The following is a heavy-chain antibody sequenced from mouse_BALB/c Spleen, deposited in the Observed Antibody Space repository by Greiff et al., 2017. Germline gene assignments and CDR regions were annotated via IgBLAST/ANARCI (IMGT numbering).Heavy chain of an antibody. J-gene: IGHJ4*01. CDR1: GFSLTSYG. D-gene: IGHD3-2*01. V-gene: IGHV2-2*02. Sequence: QVQLKESGPGLVQPSQSLSITCTVSGFSLTSYGVHWVRQSPGKGLEWLGVIWSGGSTDYNAAFISRLSISKDNSKSQVFFKMNSLQANDTAIYYCARTRQLGLYYAMDYWGQGTSVTVSS. CDR2: IWSGGST. CDR3: ARTRQLGLYYAMDY.